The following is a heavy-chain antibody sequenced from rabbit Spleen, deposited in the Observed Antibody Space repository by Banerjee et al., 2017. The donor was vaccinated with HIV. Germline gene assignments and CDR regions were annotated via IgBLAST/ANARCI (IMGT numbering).Heavy chain of an antibody. CDR3: ARDLVAVIGWNFNL. Sequence: QEQLKETGGGLVQPGGSLTLSCKASGVSFSDKDVMCWVRQAPGKGLEWIACTAAGGSPFTYYATWAKGRFTCSKASSTTVTLQMTSLTVADTATYFCARDLVAVIGWNFNLWGPGTLVTVS. D-gene: IGHD1-1*01. V-gene: IGHV1S45*01. CDR2: TAAGGSPFT. J-gene: IGHJ4*01. CDR1: GVSFSDKDV.